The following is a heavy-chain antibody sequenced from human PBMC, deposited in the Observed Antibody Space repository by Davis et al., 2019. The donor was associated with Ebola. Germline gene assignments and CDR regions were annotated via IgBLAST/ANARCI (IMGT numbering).Heavy chain of an antibody. J-gene: IGHJ6*02. CDR1: GGTFSSYT. D-gene: IGHD6-19*01. CDR2: IIPILGIA. Sequence: SVKVSCKASGGTFSSYTISWVRQAPGQGLEWMGRIIPILGIANYAQKFQGRVTITADKSTSTAYMELSSLRSEDTAVYYCARDSSSGMNRNGGMDVWGQGTTVTVSS. CDR3: ARDSSSGMNRNGGMDV. V-gene: IGHV1-69*04.